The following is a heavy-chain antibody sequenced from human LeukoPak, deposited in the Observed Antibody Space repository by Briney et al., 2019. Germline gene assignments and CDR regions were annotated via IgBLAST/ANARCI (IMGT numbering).Heavy chain of an antibody. Sequence: GGSLRLSCAASAFTFSTYAMSWVRQAPGKGLEWVSGISNSGGSTPYADSVRGRFTISRDNAKNSLYLQMDSLRAEDTAVYYCAPEDTAMVEHLDFDYWGQGTLVTVSS. CDR3: APEDTAMVEHLDFDY. J-gene: IGHJ4*02. CDR2: ISNSGGST. D-gene: IGHD5-18*01. CDR1: AFTFSTYA. V-gene: IGHV3-23*01.